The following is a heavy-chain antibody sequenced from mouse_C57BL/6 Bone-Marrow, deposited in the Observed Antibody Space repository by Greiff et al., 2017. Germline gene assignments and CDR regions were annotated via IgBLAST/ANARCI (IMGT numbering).Heavy chain of an antibody. CDR2: IYPGNSDT. D-gene: IGHD1-1*01. CDR1: GYTFTSSW. V-gene: IGHV1-5*01. J-gene: IGHJ3*01. Sequence: VQLQQSGTVLARPGASVKMSCKTSGYTFTSSWMHWVKQRPGQGLEWIGAIYPGNSDTSYNQKFKGKAKLTAVTSASTAYMELSSLTNEDSAVYYCTRRGNYYGSPAWFAYWGQGTLVTVSA. CDR3: TRRGNYYGSPAWFAY.